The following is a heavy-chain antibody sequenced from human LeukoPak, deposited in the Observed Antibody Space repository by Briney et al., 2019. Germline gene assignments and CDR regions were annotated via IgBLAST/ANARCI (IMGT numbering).Heavy chain of an antibody. Sequence: GASVTVSCKASGYTFTSYYMHWVRQAPGQGLEWMGISNPSGGSTSYAQKFQGRVTMTRDTSTSTVYMELSSLRSEDTAVYYCARSLWFGELLRALLGYWGQGTLVTVSS. CDR1: GYTFTSYY. CDR3: ARSLWFGELLRALLGY. CDR2: SNPSGGST. D-gene: IGHD3-10*01. J-gene: IGHJ4*02. V-gene: IGHV1-46*01.